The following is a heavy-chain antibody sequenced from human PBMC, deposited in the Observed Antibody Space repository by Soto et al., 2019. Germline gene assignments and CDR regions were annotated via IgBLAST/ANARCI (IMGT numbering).Heavy chain of an antibody. V-gene: IGHV4-4*07. CDR3: AREVWVAGLLYYFDF. D-gene: IGHD6-19*01. J-gene: IGHJ4*02. CDR2: ISSNGNT. Sequence: PSETLSLTCTVSDGSISVNFLTWIRQPAGKGLEWIGRISSNGNTDYNPSLKSRVTMSIDTSKNHFSLDLISVTASDTAIYYCAREVWVAGLLYYFDFWGQGTLVTVSS. CDR1: DGSISVNF.